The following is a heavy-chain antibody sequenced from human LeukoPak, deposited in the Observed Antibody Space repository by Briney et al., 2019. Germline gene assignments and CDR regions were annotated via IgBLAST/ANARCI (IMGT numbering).Heavy chain of an antibody. D-gene: IGHD6-6*01. V-gene: IGHV1-8*03. CDR2: MNPNSGNT. Sequence: ASVKVSCKASGYTFTSYDINWVRQATGQGLEWMGWMNPNSGNTGYAQKFQGRVTITRNTSISTAYMELSSLRSEDTAVYYCARGEQLVNRFDPWGQGTLVTVSS. CDR1: GYTFTSYD. CDR3: ARGEQLVNRFDP. J-gene: IGHJ5*02.